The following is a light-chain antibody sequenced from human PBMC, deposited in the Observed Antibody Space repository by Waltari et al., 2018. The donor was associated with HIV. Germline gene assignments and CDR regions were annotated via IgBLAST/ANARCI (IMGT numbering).Light chain of an antibody. V-gene: IGLV2-8*01. J-gene: IGLJ2*01. Sequence: QSDLTQPPSASGSPGQSVTISCPGASSALGVHNSVSWYQQRPGKAPKVLISEVSKRSSGVPNRFSGSTSGNTASLTVSGLQADDEAEYFCSFYGGSNILVFGGGTKLTVL. CDR3: SFYGGSNILV. CDR2: EVS. CDR1: SSALGVHNS.